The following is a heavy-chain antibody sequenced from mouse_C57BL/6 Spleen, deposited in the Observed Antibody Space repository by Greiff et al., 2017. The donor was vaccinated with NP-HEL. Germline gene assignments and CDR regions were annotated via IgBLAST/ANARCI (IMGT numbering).Heavy chain of an antibody. D-gene: IGHD1-1*01. CDR3: TRSSVALITTVVYFDY. CDR1: GYTFTDYE. V-gene: IGHV1-15*01. J-gene: IGHJ2*01. CDR2: IDPETGGT. Sequence: VQLQQSGAELVRPGASVTLSCKASGYTFTDYEMHWVKQTPVHGLEWIGAIDPETGGTAYNQKFKGKAILTADKSSSTAYMELRSLTSEDSAVYYCTRSSVALITTVVYFDYWGQGTTLTVSS.